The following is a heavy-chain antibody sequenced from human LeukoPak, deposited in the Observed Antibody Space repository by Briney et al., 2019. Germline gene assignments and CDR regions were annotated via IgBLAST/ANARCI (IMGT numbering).Heavy chain of an antibody. J-gene: IGHJ4*02. V-gene: IGHV1-46*01. CDR2: TNPSGGST. D-gene: IGHD2-15*01. CDR3: ATRYCSGGSCYDFIY. Sequence: ASVEVSCKATGYNFTSYCMYWVRQAPGQGLEWMGVTNPSGGSTTYAQKFQGRVTMSRDTSTSTVYMELSSLRSEDTAVYYCATRYCSGGSCYDFIYWGQGTLVTVSS. CDR1: GYNFTSYC.